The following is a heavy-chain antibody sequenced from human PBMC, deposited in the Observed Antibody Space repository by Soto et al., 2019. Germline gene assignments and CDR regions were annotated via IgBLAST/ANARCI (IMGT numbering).Heavy chain of an antibody. V-gene: IGHV3-23*01. CDR2: ISGSGGST. J-gene: IGHJ6*03. CDR1: GFTFSSYA. D-gene: IGHD3-3*01. CDR3: AKAPPPDYYDFWSGYYPVYYYYYMDV. Sequence: GGSLRLSCAASGFTFSSYAMSWVRQAPGKGLEWVSAISGSGGSTYYADSVKGRFTISRDNSKNTLYLQMNSQRAEDTAVYCCAKAPPPDYYDFWSGYYPVYYYYYMDVWGKGTTVTVSS.